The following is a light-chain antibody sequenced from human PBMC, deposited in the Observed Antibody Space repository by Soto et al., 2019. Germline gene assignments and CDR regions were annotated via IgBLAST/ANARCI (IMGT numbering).Light chain of an antibody. Sequence: IPLTQSRFSLSASVGDTVTITGRASPGISRSLAWYQQNPGRAPKLLIYAASTLYTGVPSRFRGSGYATEFTLTISSLQPEDFATYYCQQVNSYPLNFGRGTKVDI. CDR2: AAS. V-gene: IGKV1-9*01. J-gene: IGKJ4*01. CDR3: QQVNSYPLN. CDR1: PGISRS.